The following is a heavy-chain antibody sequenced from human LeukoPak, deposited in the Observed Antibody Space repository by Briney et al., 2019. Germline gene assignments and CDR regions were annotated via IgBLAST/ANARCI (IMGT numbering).Heavy chain of an antibody. CDR1: GFTFSSYA. V-gene: IGHV4-34*01. J-gene: IGHJ4*02. CDR3: ARGGGIAVAGTFDY. Sequence: PGGSLRLSCAASGFTFSSYAMSWVRQPPGKGLEWIGEINHSGSTNYNPSLKSRVTISVDTSKNQFSLKLSSGTAAATALYYCARGGGIAVAGTFDYWGQGTLVTVSS. D-gene: IGHD6-19*01. CDR2: INHSGST.